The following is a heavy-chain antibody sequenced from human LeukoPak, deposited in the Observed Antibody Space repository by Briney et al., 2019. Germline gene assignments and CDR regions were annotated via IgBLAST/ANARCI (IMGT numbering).Heavy chain of an antibody. Sequence: GGSLRLSCVDSGFTFRTYSMNWVRQAPGKGLEGVASISSSSSYIYYEDSVKGRFTISRDNAKNSLYLQMNSLRAEDTAVYYCARDKLEQTYYYYYMDVWGKGTTVTVSS. J-gene: IGHJ6*03. CDR1: GFTFRTYS. V-gene: IGHV3-21*01. CDR2: ISSSSSYI. CDR3: ARDKLEQTYYYYYMDV. D-gene: IGHD1/OR15-1a*01.